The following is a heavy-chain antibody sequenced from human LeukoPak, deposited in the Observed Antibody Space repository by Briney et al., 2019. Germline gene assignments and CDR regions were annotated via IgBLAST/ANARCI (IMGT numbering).Heavy chain of an antibody. V-gene: IGHV3-48*01. CDR2: ISSSSSTI. CDR3: TGNYYGSGSYADFDY. CDR1: GFTFSSYS. J-gene: IGHJ4*02. Sequence: GGSLRLSCAASGFTFSSYSMNWVRQAPGKGLEWVSYISSSSSTIYYADSVKGRFTISRDNAKNSLYLQMNSLRAEDTAVYYCTGNYYGSGSYADFDYWGQGTLVTVSS. D-gene: IGHD3-10*01.